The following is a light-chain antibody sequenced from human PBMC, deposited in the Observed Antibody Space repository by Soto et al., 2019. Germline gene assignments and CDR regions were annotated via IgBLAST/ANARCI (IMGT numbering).Light chain of an antibody. CDR2: GGS. Sequence: EIVLTQSPGTLSLSPGERATLSCRASQSIISSSLAWYQQKPGQAPRLLIYGGSSRATGIPDRFSGSGSGTDFTLTISRLEPEDFAVYHCQQYGSSQYTFGQGTKLEIK. V-gene: IGKV3-20*01. CDR3: QQYGSSQYT. J-gene: IGKJ2*01. CDR1: QSIISSS.